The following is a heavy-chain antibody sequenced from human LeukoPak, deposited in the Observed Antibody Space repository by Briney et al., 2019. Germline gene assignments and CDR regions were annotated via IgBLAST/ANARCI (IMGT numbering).Heavy chain of an antibody. J-gene: IGHJ4*02. CDR3: ARESFGGSCDY. Sequence: ASVKVSCKASGYTFTSYGXXXVXXAPXXXXXXXGWISAYNGNTNYAQKLQGRVTMTTDTSTSTAYMELRSLRSDDTAVYYCARESFGGSCDYWGQGTLVTVSS. D-gene: IGHD2-15*01. CDR2: ISAYNGNT. V-gene: IGHV1-18*01. CDR1: GYTFTSYG.